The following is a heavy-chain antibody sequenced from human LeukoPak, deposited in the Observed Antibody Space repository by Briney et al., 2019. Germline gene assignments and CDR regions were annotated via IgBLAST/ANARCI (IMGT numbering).Heavy chain of an antibody. CDR2: IYRSGST. Sequence: SETLSLTCAVSGYSISSGYYWGWIRQPPGKGLEWIGSIYRSGSTNYNPSLKSRVTISVDTSKNQFSLKLSSVTAADTAVYYCARVGSSWYVDYWGQGTLVTVSS. CDR3: ARVGSSWYVDY. J-gene: IGHJ4*02. CDR1: GYSISSGYY. D-gene: IGHD6-13*01. V-gene: IGHV4-38-2*01.